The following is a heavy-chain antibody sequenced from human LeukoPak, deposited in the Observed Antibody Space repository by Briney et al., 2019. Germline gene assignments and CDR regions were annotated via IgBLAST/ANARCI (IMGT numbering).Heavy chain of an antibody. D-gene: IGHD3-10*01. CDR2: MSYDGSTK. CDR3: AKDSGELLYVDAFDI. V-gene: IGHV3-30*18. J-gene: IGHJ3*02. Sequence: PGRSLRLSCAASGFIFRTYGMHWVRQAPGKGLEWVAVMSYDGSTKYYGDPVKGRFTISRDNSKNMLYLQMNSLRAEDTAVYYCAKDSGELLYVDAFDIWGQGTMVRVPS. CDR1: GFIFRTYG.